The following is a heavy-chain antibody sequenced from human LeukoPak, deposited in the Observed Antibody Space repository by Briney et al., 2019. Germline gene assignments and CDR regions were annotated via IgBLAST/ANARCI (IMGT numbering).Heavy chain of an antibody. CDR1: GFTFNVFT. CDR2: SSSTDGGF. D-gene: IGHD7-27*01. Sequence: GGSLRLSCEASGFTFNVFTMDWVRQAPGKGLEWVSSSSSTDGGFYYADSVKGRFTISRDNSKNMVYLQMNSLRAEDTAVYNCARDRNWGLQSWFLDLWGRGTLVTVSS. CDR3: ARDRNWGLQSWFLDL. V-gene: IGHV3-21*01. J-gene: IGHJ2*01.